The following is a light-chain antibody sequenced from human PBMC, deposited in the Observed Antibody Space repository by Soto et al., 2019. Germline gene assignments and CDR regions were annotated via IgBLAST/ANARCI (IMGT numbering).Light chain of an antibody. V-gene: IGLV2-8*01. J-gene: IGLJ1*01. CDR2: EVN. CDR1: SSDVGSYNY. Sequence: QSALTQPASVSGSPGQSVTISCTGTSSDVGSYNYVAWYQQFPGKTPKLIIYEVNKRPSGVPDRFSGSKSGNTASLTVSGLQAEDEADYYCSSYAGSSNVFGTGTKLTVL. CDR3: SSYAGSSNV.